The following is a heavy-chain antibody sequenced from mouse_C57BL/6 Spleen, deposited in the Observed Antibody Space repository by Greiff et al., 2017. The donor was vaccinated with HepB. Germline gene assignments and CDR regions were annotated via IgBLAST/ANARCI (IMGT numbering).Heavy chain of an antibody. CDR1: GYTFTSYW. V-gene: IGHV1-50*01. CDR2: IDPSDSYT. D-gene: IGHD1-1*01. J-gene: IGHJ1*03. CDR3: ARGGSSWYFDV. Sequence: VQLQQPGAELVKPGASVKLSCKASGYTFTSYWMQWVKQRPGQGLEWIGEIDPSDSYTNYNQKFKGKATLTVDTSSRTAYMQLSSLTSEDSAVYYCARGGSSWYFDVWGTGTTVTVSS.